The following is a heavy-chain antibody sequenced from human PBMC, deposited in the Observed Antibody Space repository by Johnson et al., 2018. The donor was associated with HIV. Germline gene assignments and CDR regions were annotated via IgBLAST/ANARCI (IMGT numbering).Heavy chain of an antibody. CDR2: ISGSGGST. Sequence: VQLVESGGGLVQPGGSLRLSCAASGFTSSSYAMSWVRQASGKGLEWVSAISGSGGSTYYADSVKGRFTISRDNSKNTLYLQMNSLRAEDTAVYYCAKDVLRFLESRLNACDIWGQGTMVTVSS. J-gene: IGHJ3*02. D-gene: IGHD3-3*01. CDR3: AKDVLRFLESRLNACDI. V-gene: IGHV3-23*04. CDR1: GFTSSSYA.